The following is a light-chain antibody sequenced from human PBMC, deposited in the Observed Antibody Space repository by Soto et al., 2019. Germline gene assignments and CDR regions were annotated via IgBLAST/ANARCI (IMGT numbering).Light chain of an antibody. CDR1: QSVSSSY. V-gene: IGKV3-20*01. CDR2: GAS. J-gene: IGKJ5*01. CDR3: QQYAEGTPIT. Sequence: EIVLTQSPCTLSLSPVERSTLSFIASQSVSSSYLAWYQQKPGQAPRLLIYGASSRATGIPDRFSGSGSGTDFTLTISRLESDDFALYYCQQYAEGTPITFGQGTRLE.